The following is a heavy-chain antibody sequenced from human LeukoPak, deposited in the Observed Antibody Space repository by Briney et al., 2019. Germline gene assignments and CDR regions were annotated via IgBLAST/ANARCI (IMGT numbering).Heavy chain of an antibody. J-gene: IGHJ5*02. V-gene: IGHV4-39*07. Sequence: SETLSLTCTVSGGSISSSSYYWGWIRQPPGKGLEWIASIYYSGSTYYNPSLKSRVTMSVDTSKNQFSLKLSSVTAADTAVYYCARVGDCSSTSCYAYNWFDPWGQGTLVTVSS. D-gene: IGHD2-2*01. CDR1: GGSISSSSYY. CDR3: ARVGDCSSTSCYAYNWFDP. CDR2: IYYSGST.